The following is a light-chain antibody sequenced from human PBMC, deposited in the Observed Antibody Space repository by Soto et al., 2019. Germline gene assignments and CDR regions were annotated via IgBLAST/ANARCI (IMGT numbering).Light chain of an antibody. J-gene: IGKJ4*01. V-gene: IGKV3-20*01. CDR1: QSISNNY. Sequence: VLTQSPGTLSLSPGERATLSCRASQSISNNYLAWYQQKPGQAPRLVIYGASNRATGIPDRFSASGSGTDFTLTISGLEPEDFAVYYCQQYHTSLLTFGGGTKVDIK. CDR2: GAS. CDR3: QQYHTSLLT.